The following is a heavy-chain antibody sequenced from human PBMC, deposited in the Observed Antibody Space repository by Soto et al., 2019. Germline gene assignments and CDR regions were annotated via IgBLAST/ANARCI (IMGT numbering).Heavy chain of an antibody. CDR1: GGSISSYY. V-gene: IGHV4-59*01. J-gene: IGHJ5*02. Sequence: QVQLQESGPGLVKPSETLSLTCTVSGGSISSYYWNWIRQPPGKGLEWIGYLYYSGSTNYNPSLKGRVTMSVDTYKNQFSLKLTSVTAADTAVYYCARASRGDGGPNWFDPWGQGTLVTVSS. D-gene: IGHD3-16*01. CDR2: LYYSGST. CDR3: ARASRGDGGPNWFDP.